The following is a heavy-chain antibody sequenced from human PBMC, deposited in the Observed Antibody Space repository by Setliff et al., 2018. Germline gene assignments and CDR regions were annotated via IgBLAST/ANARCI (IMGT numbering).Heavy chain of an antibody. CDR2: INHSGST. CDR1: GGSFSGYY. V-gene: IGHV4-34*01. D-gene: IGHD3-3*01. Sequence: SETLSLTCAVYGGSFSGYYWSWIRRPPGKGLEWIGEINHSGSTNYNPSLKSRVTISVDTSKNQFSLKLSSVTAADTAVYYCARGRSNFWGYYFDYWGQGTLVTVSS. J-gene: IGHJ4*02. CDR3: ARGRSNFWGYYFDY.